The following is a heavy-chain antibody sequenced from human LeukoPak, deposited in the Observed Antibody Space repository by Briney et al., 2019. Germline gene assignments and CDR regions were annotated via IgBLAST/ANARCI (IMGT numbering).Heavy chain of an antibody. J-gene: IGHJ4*02. CDR2: ISAYNGNT. CDR1: GYIFTSYG. D-gene: IGHD2-15*01. CDR3: ARDYCSGGSCYLFDY. V-gene: IGHV1-18*01. Sequence: GASVKVSCKASGYIFTSYGISWVRQAPGQGLEWMGWISAYNGNTNYAQKLQGRVTMTTDTSTSTAYMELRSLRSDDTAVYYCARDYCSGGSCYLFDYWGQGTLVTVSS.